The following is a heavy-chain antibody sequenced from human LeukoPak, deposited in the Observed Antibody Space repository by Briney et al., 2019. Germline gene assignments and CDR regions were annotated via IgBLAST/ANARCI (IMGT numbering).Heavy chain of an antibody. J-gene: IGHJ4*02. D-gene: IGHD2-8*01. V-gene: IGHV3-23*01. Sequence: PGGSLRLSCAASGFTFYTYAMSWVRQAPGKGLEWVSGISSSGGRTDYADSVKGRFTISRDNAENSLYLQMDSLGDADTAVYYCARDPVRRFDHWGQGTLVTVSS. CDR1: GFTFYTYA. CDR2: ISSSGGRT. CDR3: ARDPVRRFDH.